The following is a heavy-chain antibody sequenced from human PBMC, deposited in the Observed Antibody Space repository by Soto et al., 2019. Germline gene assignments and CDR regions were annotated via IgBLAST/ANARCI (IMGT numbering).Heavy chain of an antibody. CDR3: ARGLIVVVTATQYYYYGMDV. V-gene: IGHV3-74*01. CDR1: GFTFSSYW. CDR2: INSDGSST. D-gene: IGHD2-21*02. Sequence: GGSLRLSCAASGFTFSSYWMHWVRQAPGKGLVWVSRINSDGSSTSYADSVKGRFTISRDNAKNTLYLQMNSLRAEDTAVYYCARGLIVVVTATQYYYYGMDVWGQGTTVTVSS. J-gene: IGHJ6*02.